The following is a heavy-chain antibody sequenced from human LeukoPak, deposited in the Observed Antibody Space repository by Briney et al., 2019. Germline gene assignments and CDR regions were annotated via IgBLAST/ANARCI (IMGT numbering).Heavy chain of an antibody. CDR3: ASDEEGYCSGGSCYPRWLD. D-gene: IGHD2-15*01. CDR1: GFTFSSYW. V-gene: IGHV3-66*01. J-gene: IGHJ4*02. Sequence: PGGSLRLSCTASGFTFSSYWMQWVRQAPGKGLEWVAVIYSGDSTYYADSVKGRFAISRDNTKNTLNLQMNSLRVEDTAVYYCASDEEGYCSGGSCYPRWLDWGQGTLVTVSS. CDR2: IYSGDST.